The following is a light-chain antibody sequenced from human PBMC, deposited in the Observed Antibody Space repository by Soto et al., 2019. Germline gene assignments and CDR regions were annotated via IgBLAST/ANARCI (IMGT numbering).Light chain of an antibody. CDR3: QTWVTGMEV. V-gene: IGLV4-69*01. J-gene: IGLJ2*01. Sequence: QLVLTQSPSASASLGASVKLTCTLSSGHSSYAIAWHQQQPEKGPRYLMKLNSDGSHSKGGGIPDRFSGSSSGAERYLTISSLQSEDEADYYCQTWVTGMEVFGGGTKLTVL. CDR1: SGHSSYA. CDR2: LNSDGSH.